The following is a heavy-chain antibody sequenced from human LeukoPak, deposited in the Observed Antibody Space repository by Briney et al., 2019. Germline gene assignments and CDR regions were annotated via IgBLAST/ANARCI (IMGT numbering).Heavy chain of an antibody. CDR2: IYYSGST. V-gene: IGHV4-30-4*01. CDR1: GGSISSGDYY. Sequence: PSETLSLTCTVSGGSISSGDYYWSWIRQPPGKGLEWIGYIYYSGSTYYNPSLKSRVTISVDTSKNQFSLKLSSVTAADTAVYYCARVKVWFGEYTGGYYGMDVWGQGTTVTVSS. J-gene: IGHJ6*02. CDR3: ARVKVWFGEYTGGYYGMDV. D-gene: IGHD3-10*01.